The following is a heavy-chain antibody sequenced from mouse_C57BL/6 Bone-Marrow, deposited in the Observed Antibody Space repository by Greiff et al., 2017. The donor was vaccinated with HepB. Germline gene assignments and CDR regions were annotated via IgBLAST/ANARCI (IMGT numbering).Heavy chain of an antibody. V-gene: IGHV14-4*01. Sequence: EVQLQQSGAELVRPGASVKLSCTASGFNIKDDYMHWVKQRPEQGLEWIGWIDPENGDTEYASKFQGKATITADTSSNTAYLQLSSLTSEDTAVYYCTTGIYDCSSYAMDYWGQGTSVTVSS. J-gene: IGHJ4*01. CDR3: TTGIYDCSSYAMDY. CDR2: IDPENGDT. D-gene: IGHD2-3*01. CDR1: GFNIKDDY.